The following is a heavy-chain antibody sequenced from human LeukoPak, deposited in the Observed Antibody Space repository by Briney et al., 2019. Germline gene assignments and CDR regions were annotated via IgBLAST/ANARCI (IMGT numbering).Heavy chain of an antibody. CDR1: GGSISSSSYY. CDR3: ARDPGWGNYDILTGYRPPYYFDY. D-gene: IGHD3-9*01. V-gene: IGHV4-39*07. Sequence: SETLSLTCTVSGGSISSSSYYWGWIRQPPGKGLEWIGSIYHSGSTYYNPSLKSRVTISVDTSKNQFSLQLNSVTPEDTAVYYCARDPGWGNYDILTGYRPPYYFDYWGQGTLVTVSS. CDR2: IYHSGST. J-gene: IGHJ4*02.